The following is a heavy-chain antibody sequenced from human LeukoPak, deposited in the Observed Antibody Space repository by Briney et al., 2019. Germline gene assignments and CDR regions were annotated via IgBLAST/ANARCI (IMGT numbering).Heavy chain of an antibody. CDR3: ARRPQSYIDV. V-gene: IGHV4-39*01. CDR2: INYSGNT. CDR1: GGSISSSSYY. J-gene: IGHJ6*03. Sequence: SETLSLTCTVSGGSISSSSYYWGWIRQPPGEGLEWIGSINYSGNTFYNPSLKSRVTISVDTSKNQFPLNLSSVTAADTAVYYCARRPQSYIDVWGKGTTVTVSS.